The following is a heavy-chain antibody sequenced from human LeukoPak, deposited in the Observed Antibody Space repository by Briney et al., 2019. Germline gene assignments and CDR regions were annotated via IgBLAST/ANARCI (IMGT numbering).Heavy chain of an antibody. D-gene: IGHD3-16*01. Sequence: SETLSLTCTVSGYSISSGYYWGWIRQPPGKGLEWIGSIYHSGTTYYNPSLKSRVTISLDTSKNQFSLNLTSVTAADTAVYYCVRVGPFGMSSGYWFDPWGQGTLVTVSS. J-gene: IGHJ5*02. CDR1: GYSISSGYY. CDR3: VRVGPFGMSSGYWFDP. CDR2: IYHSGTT. V-gene: IGHV4-38-2*02.